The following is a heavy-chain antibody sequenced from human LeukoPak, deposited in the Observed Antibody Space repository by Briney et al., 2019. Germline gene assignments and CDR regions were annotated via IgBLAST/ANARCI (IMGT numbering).Heavy chain of an antibody. CDR2: ISGSGGSR. Sequence: PGGSLRLSCAASGFTFSSYSMNWVRQAPGKGLEWVSGISGSGGSRFYTDSVKGRFTISRDNSKNTLYLQMNSLRAEDTAVYYCARELRYCSSTSCFRTRYYYYMDAWGKGTTVTVSS. J-gene: IGHJ6*03. CDR3: ARELRYCSSTSCFRTRYYYYMDA. V-gene: IGHV3-23*01. CDR1: GFTFSSYS. D-gene: IGHD2-2*01.